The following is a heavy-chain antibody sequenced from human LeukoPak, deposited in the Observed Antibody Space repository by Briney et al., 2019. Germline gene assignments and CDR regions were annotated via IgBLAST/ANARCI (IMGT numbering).Heavy chain of an antibody. CDR2: INHSGST. Sequence: SETLSLTCAVYGGSSSGYYWSWIRQPPGKGLEWIGEINHSGSTNYNPSPKSRVTISVDTSKYQFPLKLSSVTAADTAVYYCARGQRGYFDWLPYYYGMDVWGKGTTVTVSS. CDR1: GGSSSGYY. V-gene: IGHV4-34*01. D-gene: IGHD3-9*01. CDR3: ARGQRGYFDWLPYYYGMDV. J-gene: IGHJ6*04.